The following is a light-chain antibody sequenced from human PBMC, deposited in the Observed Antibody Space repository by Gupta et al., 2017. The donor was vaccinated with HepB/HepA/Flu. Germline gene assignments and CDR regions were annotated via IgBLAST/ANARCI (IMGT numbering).Light chain of an antibody. CDR2: DVT. CDR1: SSDVGGYNY. CDR3: CSYAGSYAWV. V-gene: IGLV2-11*01. Sequence: QSALTQPRSVSGSPGQPVTISCTGTSSDVGGYNYVSWYQQHPGKAPQLMIYDVTKRPSGVPDRFSGSKSGNTASLTISGLQAEDEADYYCCSYAGSYAWVFGGGTKL. J-gene: IGLJ3*02.